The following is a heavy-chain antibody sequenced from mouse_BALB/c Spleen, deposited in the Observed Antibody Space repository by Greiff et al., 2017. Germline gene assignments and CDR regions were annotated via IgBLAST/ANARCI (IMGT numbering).Heavy chain of an antibody. CDR2: IFPGDGST. J-gene: IGHJ2*01. Sequence: QVQLQQSGAELVKPGASVKLSCKASGYTFTSYDINWVRQRPEQGLEWIGWIFPGDGSTKYNEKFKGKATLTTDESSSTAYMQLSMLTSEDSAVYFYSRRMLTPRGYFDYWGQGTTLTVSS. CDR3: SRRMLTPRGYFDY. CDR1: GYTFTSYD. V-gene: IGHV1-85*01.